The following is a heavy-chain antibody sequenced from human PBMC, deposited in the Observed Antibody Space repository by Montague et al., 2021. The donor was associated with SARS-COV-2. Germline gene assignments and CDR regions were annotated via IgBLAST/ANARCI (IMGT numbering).Heavy chain of an antibody. CDR2: INHSGST. D-gene: IGHD1-26*01. CDR3: ARGSGHYYSPFDN. V-gene: IGHV4-34*01. Sequence: SETLSLTCAVYGGSFSDYYWSWIRQPPGKGLEWIGEINHSGSTNYNPSLKSRVTMSVDTSKNQFSPKMTSVTAADTAMYYCARGSGHYYSPFDNWGQGNLVTVSS. J-gene: IGHJ4*02. CDR1: GGSFSDYY.